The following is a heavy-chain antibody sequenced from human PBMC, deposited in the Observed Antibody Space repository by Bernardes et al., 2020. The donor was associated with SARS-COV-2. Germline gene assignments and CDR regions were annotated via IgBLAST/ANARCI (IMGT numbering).Heavy chain of an antibody. J-gene: IGHJ5*02. Sequence: SETLYLTCTVSGGSISSSSYYWGWIRQPPGKGLEWIGSIYYSGSTYYNPSLKSRVTISVDTSKNQFSLKLSSVTAADTAVYYCASARITMIVVVTNGWFDPWGQGTLVTVSS. V-gene: IGHV4-39*01. CDR2: IYYSGST. CDR1: GGSISSSSYY. CDR3: ASARITMIVVVTNGWFDP. D-gene: IGHD3-22*01.